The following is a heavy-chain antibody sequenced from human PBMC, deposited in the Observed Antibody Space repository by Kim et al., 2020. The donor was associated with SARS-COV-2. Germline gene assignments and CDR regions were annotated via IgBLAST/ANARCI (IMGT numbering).Heavy chain of an antibody. Sequence: TYYNPSLKSRVTISVDTSKNQFSLKLSSVTAADTAVYYCARAQSSGNFDPWGQGTLVTVSS. J-gene: IGHJ5*02. D-gene: IGHD3-10*01. CDR2: T. CDR3: ARAQSSGNFDP. V-gene: IGHV4-31*02.